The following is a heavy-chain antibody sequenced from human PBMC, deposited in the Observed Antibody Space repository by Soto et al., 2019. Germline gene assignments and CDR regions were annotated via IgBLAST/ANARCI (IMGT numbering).Heavy chain of an antibody. V-gene: IGHV4-39*01. D-gene: IGHD5-12*01. CDR1: GGSISSSSYY. CDR3: ARWTKNYYYMDV. J-gene: IGHJ6*03. Sequence: PSETLSLTCTVSGGSISSSSYYWGWIRQPPGKGLEWIGSIYYSGSTYYNPSLKSRVTISVDTSKNQFSLKLSSVTAADTAVYYCARWTKNYYYMDVWGKGTKVTVSS. CDR2: IYYSGST.